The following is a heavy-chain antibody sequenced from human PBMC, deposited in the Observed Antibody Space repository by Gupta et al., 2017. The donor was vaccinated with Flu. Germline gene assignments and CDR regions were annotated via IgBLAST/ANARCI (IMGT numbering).Heavy chain of an antibody. J-gene: IGHJ4*02. CDR2: IYHNGYT. Sequence: WSWVRQHPGKGLEWIGYIYHNGYTDYHPSLKSRVTISVDTSMNQFSLKLSSVTAADTAVYYCARGLGAIVGVSTNRNYFDFWVQVALVTVSS. D-gene: IGHD3-3*01. CDR3: ARGLGAIVGVSTNRNYFDF. V-gene: IGHV4-31*02.